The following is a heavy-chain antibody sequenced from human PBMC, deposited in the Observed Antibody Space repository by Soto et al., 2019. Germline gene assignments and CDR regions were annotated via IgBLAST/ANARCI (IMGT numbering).Heavy chain of an antibody. CDR1: GFSLSSSW. CDR3: ARELIVGPAEYFLN. Sequence: EVQLVESGGGLVQPGGSLRLSCAASGFSLSSSWMSWVRQPPGKGLEWVANIKTDGGERYYLDSVKGRFTISRDNAKNSVYLQLNSLRAEDTAVYYCARELIVGPAEYFLNWGQGTLVTVSS. CDR2: IKTDGGER. J-gene: IGHJ1*01. V-gene: IGHV3-7*01. D-gene: IGHD1-26*01.